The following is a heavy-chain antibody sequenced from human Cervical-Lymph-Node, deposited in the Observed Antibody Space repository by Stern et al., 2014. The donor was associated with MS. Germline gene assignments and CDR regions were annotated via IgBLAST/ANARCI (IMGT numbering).Heavy chain of an antibody. J-gene: IGHJ4*02. CDR1: GYEFTNYY. V-gene: IGHV1-46*01. CDR3: ASGRLGY. CDR2: INPSGDST. Sequence: VQLVESGAEVKKPGASVKISCKAPGYEFTNYYIHWMRQAPGQGPEWMGMINPSGDSTTYAQKFQGRVTMTRDTSTSTVYMELSRMRSEDAAVYYCASGRLGYWGQGTQVTVSS.